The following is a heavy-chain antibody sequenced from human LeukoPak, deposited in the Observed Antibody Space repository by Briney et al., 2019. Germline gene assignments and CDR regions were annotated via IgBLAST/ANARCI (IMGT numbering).Heavy chain of an antibody. CDR2: IYYSGST. Sequence: SETLSLTCTVSVGSISSYYWSRIRQPPGKGLEWIGYIYYSGSTNYNPSLKSRVTISVATSKNQFSLKLSSVTAADTAVYYCARRGGSSGWLNWFDPWGQGTLVTVSS. D-gene: IGHD6-19*01. J-gene: IGHJ5*02. CDR1: VGSISSYY. V-gene: IGHV4-59*01. CDR3: ARRGGSSGWLNWFDP.